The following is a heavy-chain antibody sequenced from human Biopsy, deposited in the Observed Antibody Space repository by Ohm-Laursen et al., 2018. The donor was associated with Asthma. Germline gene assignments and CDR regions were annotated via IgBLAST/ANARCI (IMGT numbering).Heavy chain of an antibody. CDR3: ARVRGDGSGSSIDNYFGMDV. D-gene: IGHD3-10*01. CDR2: ISYRGTA. CDR1: GDSISSPAYY. V-gene: IGHV4-31*03. Sequence: SLSLSFTCTVSGDSISSPAYYWSSVRQHLGKGLEWIGDISYRGTAFYHPCLMSRLIISLDTSKNQFSLKLSYVTAADAAVYYCARVRGDGSGSSIDNYFGMDVWGQGTTVTVSS. J-gene: IGHJ6*02.